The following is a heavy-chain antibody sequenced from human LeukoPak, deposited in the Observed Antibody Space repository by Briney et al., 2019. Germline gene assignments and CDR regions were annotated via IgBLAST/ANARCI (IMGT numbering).Heavy chain of an antibody. D-gene: IGHD6-13*01. Sequence: SETLSLTCAVYGGSFSGYYWSWIRQPPGKGLEWIGEINHSGSTNYNPSLKSRVTMSVDTSKNQFSLKLSSVTAADTAVYYCARALHFSIAAARGDEGFGMDVWGQGTTVTVSS. J-gene: IGHJ6*02. V-gene: IGHV4-34*01. CDR3: ARALHFSIAAARGDEGFGMDV. CDR1: GGSFSGYY. CDR2: INHSGST.